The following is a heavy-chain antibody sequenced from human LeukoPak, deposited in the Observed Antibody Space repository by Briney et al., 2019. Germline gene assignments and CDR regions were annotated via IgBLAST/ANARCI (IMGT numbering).Heavy chain of an antibody. CDR2: IYTSGST. CDR3: ARDHSSSWRNFDY. D-gene: IGHD6-13*01. V-gene: IGHV4-61*02. Sequence: SQTLSLTCTVSGGSISSGSYYWSWIRQPAGKGLEWIGRIYTSGSTNYNPSLNSRVTISVDTSKNQFSLKLSSVTAADTAVYYCARDHSSSWRNFDYWGQGTLVTVSS. CDR1: GGSISSGSYY. J-gene: IGHJ4*02.